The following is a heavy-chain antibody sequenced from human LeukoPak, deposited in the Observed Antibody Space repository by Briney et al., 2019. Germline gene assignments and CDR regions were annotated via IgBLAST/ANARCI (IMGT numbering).Heavy chain of an antibody. V-gene: IGHV4-59*12. D-gene: IGHD6-19*01. Sequence: SETLSLTCTVSGGSISSYYWSWIRQPPGKGLEWIGYIYYSGSTNYNPSLKSRVTISVDTSKNQFSLKLSSVTAADTAVYYCAREGYSSGWYGHAFDIWGQGTMVTVSS. J-gene: IGHJ3*02. CDR1: GGSISSYY. CDR2: IYYSGST. CDR3: AREGYSSGWYGHAFDI.